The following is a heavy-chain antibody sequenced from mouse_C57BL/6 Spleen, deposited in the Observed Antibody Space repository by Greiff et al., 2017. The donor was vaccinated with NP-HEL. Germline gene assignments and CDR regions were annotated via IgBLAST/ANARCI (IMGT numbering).Heavy chain of an antibody. D-gene: IGHD2-3*01. CDR2: IDPEDGDT. CDR3: TTWEDGYYLYV. Sequence: EVQLQQSGAELVRPGASVKLSCTASGFHIKDYYMHWVKQRPEQGLEWIGRIDPEDGDTEYAPKFQGKATMTAYTSSNTAYLQLSSLTSEDTAVYYYTTWEDGYYLYVWGTGTTVTVSS. CDR1: GFHIKDYY. V-gene: IGHV14-1*01. J-gene: IGHJ1*03.